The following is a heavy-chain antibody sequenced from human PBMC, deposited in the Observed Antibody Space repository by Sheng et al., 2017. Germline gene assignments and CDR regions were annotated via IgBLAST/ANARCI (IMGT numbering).Heavy chain of an antibody. Sequence: EVQLVESGGGLVQPGGSLKLSCAASGFSFSGSAIHWVRQASGKGLEWVARIGNKASNATVYAASVKGRFTNSRDDSKNTAYLQMNSLKTEDSAVYYCSAVVAGTDWEWGQGTLVTVSS. CDR3: SAVVAGTDWE. CDR2: IGNKASNAT. CDR1: GFSFSGSA. J-gene: IGHJ4*02. V-gene: IGHV3-73*02. D-gene: IGHD6-19*01.